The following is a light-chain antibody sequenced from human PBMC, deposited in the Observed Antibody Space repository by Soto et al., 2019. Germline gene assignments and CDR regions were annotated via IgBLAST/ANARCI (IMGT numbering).Light chain of an antibody. CDR3: QQYINWPPLT. CDR1: QSVSSK. J-gene: IGKJ4*01. V-gene: IGKV3-15*01. CDR2: GAS. Sequence: EIVMTQSPATLSVSPGERATLSCRASQSVSSKLTWYQQKPGQHPRLLIYGASTRATGIPARVSGSGSGTEFTLTISSLQSEDYAVYYCQQYINWPPLTFGGGTKVEIK.